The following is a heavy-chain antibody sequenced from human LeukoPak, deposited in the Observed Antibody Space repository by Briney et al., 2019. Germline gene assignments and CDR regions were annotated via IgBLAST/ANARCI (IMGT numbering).Heavy chain of an antibody. CDR1: GFTFDDYA. V-gene: IGHV3-9*01. Sequence: GGSLRLSCAASGFTFDDYAMHWVRQAPGKGLGWVSGISWNSGSIGYADSVKGRFTISRDNAKNSLYLQMNSLRAEDTALYYCAKGPSSIAAAGHVFFDYWGQGTLVTISS. CDR2: ISWNSGSI. CDR3: AKGPSSIAAAGHVFFDY. J-gene: IGHJ4*02. D-gene: IGHD6-13*01.